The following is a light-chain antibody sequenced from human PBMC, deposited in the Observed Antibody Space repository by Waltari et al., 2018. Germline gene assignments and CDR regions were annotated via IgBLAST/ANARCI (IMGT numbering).Light chain of an antibody. Sequence: QSVLTQPPSASGTPGQRLTISCSGSGSNIGINAVTWYQQVPGTAPRLLIYSNNQRPSGVPDRFSASKSGTSAPLAISGLQSEDEGDYYCATWDDSVNGLLFGGGTELTV. CDR1: GSNIGINA. J-gene: IGLJ2*01. CDR3: ATWDDSVNGLL. V-gene: IGLV1-44*01. CDR2: SNN.